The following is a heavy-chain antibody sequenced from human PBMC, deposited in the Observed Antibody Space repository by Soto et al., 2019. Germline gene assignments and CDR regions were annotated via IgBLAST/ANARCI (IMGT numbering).Heavy chain of an antibody. D-gene: IGHD5-18*01. CDR1: GGSISSGGYS. J-gene: IGHJ5*02. CDR3: ARDGGYSYGYWFDP. CDR2: IYHSGST. Sequence: SETLSLTCAVSGGSISSGGYSWSWIRQPPGKGLEWIGYIYHSGSTYYNPSLKSRVTISVDRSKNQFSLKLSSVTAADTAVYYCARDGGYSYGYWFDPWGQGTLVTVSS. V-gene: IGHV4-30-2*01.